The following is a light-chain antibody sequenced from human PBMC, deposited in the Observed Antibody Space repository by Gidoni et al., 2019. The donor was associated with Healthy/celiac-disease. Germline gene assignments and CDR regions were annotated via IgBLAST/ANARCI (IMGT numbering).Light chain of an antibody. CDR2: AAS. Sequence: AIRMTQSPSSLSASTGDRVTITCRASQGISSYLAWYQQKPGKAPKLLIYAASTLQSGVQARFSGSGSGKDFTLTISCRQSEDFATYYCKQYYSYPWTFGQGTKVEIK. J-gene: IGKJ1*01. CDR1: QGISSY. CDR3: KQYYSYPWT. V-gene: IGKV1-8*01.